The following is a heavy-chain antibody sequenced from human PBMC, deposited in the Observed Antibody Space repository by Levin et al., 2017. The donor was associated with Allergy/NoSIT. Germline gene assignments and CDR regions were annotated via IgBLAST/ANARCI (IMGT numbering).Heavy chain of an antibody. CDR2: IYYSGST. J-gene: IGHJ4*02. V-gene: IGHV4-39*07. Sequence: SETLSLTCTVSGGSISSSSYYWGWIRQPPGKGLEWIGSIYYSGSTYYNPSLKSRVTISVDTSKNQFSLKLSSVTAADTAVYYCARDVLDEYDSSGYYNKRFDYWGQGTLVTVSS. CDR3: ARDVLDEYDSSGYYNKRFDY. CDR1: GGSISSSSYY. D-gene: IGHD3-22*01.